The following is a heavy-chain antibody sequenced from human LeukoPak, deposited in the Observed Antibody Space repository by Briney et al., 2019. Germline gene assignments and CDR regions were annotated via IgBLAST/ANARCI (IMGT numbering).Heavy chain of an antibody. CDR2: IYYSGST. J-gene: IGHJ4*02. V-gene: IGHV4-59*01. CDR1: GDSIRSYY. CDR3: ARDPGSGIGFDY. D-gene: IGHD3-10*01. Sequence: SETLSLTCTVSGDSIRSYYWSWIRQPPGKGLEWIGYIYYSGSTNYNPSLKSRVTISVDTSKNQFSLKLSSVTAADTAVYYCARDPGSGIGFDYWGQGTLVTVSS.